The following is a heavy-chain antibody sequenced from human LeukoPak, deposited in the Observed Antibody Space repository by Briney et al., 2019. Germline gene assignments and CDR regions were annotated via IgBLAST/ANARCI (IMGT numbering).Heavy chain of an antibody. J-gene: IGHJ6*02. V-gene: IGHV4-39*07. CDR3: ARGSYGEDQYYYYYYGMDV. CDR1: GDSVTSRTYY. CDR2: INHSGST. Sequence: SETLSLTCTVSGDSVTSRTYYWVWIRQPPGKGLEWIGEINHSGSTNYNPSLKSRVTISVDTSKNQFSLKLSSVTAADTAVYYCARGSYGEDQYYYYYYGMDVWGQGTTVTVSS. D-gene: IGHD4-17*01.